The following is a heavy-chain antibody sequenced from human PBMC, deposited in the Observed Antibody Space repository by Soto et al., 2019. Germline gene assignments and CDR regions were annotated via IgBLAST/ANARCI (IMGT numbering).Heavy chain of an antibody. Sequence: VQLVQSGAEVKKPGASVKVSCKASGYTFTSYGISWVRQAPGQGLEWMGWISAYNGNTNYAQKLQGRVTMTTETSTSTAYMELGSLRSDDTALYYCARDRDDFWSGHLNSFDPWGQGTLVTVSS. CDR2: ISAYNGNT. CDR1: GYTFTSYG. D-gene: IGHD3-3*01. J-gene: IGHJ5*02. V-gene: IGHV1-18*01. CDR3: ARDRDDFWSGHLNSFDP.